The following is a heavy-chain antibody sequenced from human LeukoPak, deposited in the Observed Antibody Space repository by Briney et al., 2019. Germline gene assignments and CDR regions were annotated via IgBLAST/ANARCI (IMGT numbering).Heavy chain of an antibody. Sequence: GGSLRLSCAASGFTFSSYSMNWVRQAPGKGLEWASSISSSSSYIYYADSVKGRFTISRDNAKNSLYLQMNSLRAEDTAVYYCARDGRLWFGESSDAFDIWGQGTMVTVSS. D-gene: IGHD3-10*01. CDR3: ARDGRLWFGESSDAFDI. V-gene: IGHV3-21*01. CDR2: ISSSSSYI. J-gene: IGHJ3*02. CDR1: GFTFSSYS.